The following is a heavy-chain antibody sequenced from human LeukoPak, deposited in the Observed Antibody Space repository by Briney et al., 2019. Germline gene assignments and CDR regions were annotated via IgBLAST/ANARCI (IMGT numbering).Heavy chain of an antibody. CDR2: ITSSGSTI. CDR3: AKNDWSSSFYFDY. V-gene: IGHV3-48*03. D-gene: IGHD3-9*01. J-gene: IGHJ4*02. CDR1: GFTFSSYE. Sequence: GGSLRLSCADSGFTFSSYEMNWVRQAPGKGLEWVSYITSSGSTIYYADSVKGRFTISRDNAKNSLYLQMNSLRAEDTAVYYCAKNDWSSSFYFDYWGQGTLVTVSS.